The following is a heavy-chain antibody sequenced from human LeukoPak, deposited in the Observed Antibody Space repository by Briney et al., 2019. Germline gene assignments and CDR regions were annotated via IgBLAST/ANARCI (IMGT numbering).Heavy chain of an antibody. V-gene: IGHV4-4*07. CDR1: GGSISSYY. CDR2: IYTSGST. Sequence: SETLSLTCTVSGGSISSYYWSWIRQPAGKGLEWIGRIYTSGSTNYNPSLKSRVTMSVDTTKNQFSLKLSSVTAADTAVYYCARDAGYCSSTSCYKVFDYWGQGTLVTVSS. CDR3: ARDAGYCSSTSCYKVFDY. J-gene: IGHJ4*02. D-gene: IGHD2-2*01.